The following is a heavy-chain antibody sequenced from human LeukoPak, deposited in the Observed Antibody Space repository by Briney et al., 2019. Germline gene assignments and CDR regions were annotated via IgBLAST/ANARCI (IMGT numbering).Heavy chain of an antibody. CDR2: ISSSSSYI. Sequence: GGSLRLSCAASGFTFSSYSMNWVRQAPGKGLEWVSSISSSSSYIYYADSVKGRFTISRDNAKNSLYPQMNSLRAEDTAVYYCARDGGPIVEMATIIGYYFDYWGQGTLVTVSS. D-gene: IGHD5-24*01. J-gene: IGHJ4*02. CDR1: GFTFSSYS. CDR3: ARDGGPIVEMATIIGYYFDY. V-gene: IGHV3-21*01.